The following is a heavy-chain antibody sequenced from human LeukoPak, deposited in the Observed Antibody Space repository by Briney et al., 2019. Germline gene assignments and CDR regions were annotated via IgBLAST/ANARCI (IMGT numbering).Heavy chain of an antibody. V-gene: IGHV4-4*02. J-gene: IGHJ5*02. CDR2: IYHSGST. CDR1: GGSISSSNW. D-gene: IGHD6-19*01. Sequence: PSGTLSLTCAVSGGSISSSNWWSWVRQPPGKGLEWIGEIYHSGSTNYNPSLKSRVTISVDKSKNQFSLKLSSVTAADTAVYYCARDSVAVAGNWFDPWAREPWSPSPQ. CDR3: ARDSVAVAGNWFDP.